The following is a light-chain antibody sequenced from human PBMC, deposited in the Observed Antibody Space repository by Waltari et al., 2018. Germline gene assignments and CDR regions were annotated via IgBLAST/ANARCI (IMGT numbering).Light chain of an antibody. CDR2: AVS. CDR1: SSDVGNYKR. J-gene: IGLJ2*01. V-gene: IGLV2-23*02. CDR3: SSYAGSSKGV. Sequence: QSALTQPASVSGSPGQSITISCTGTSSDVGNYKRVSWYQQHPGKAPKLMIYAVSKRASGVSDRVSGSKSGDMASLTISGLQPEDEAEYFCSSYAGSSKGVFGGGTKVTVL.